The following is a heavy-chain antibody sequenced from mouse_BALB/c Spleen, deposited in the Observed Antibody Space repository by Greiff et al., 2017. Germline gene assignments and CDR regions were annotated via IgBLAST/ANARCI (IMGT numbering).Heavy chain of an antibody. D-gene: IGHD2-4*01. J-gene: IGHJ2*01. CDR3: ARQGDYHFDY. CDR1: GFTFSSYG. CDR2: ISSGGSYT. Sequence: DVMLVESGGDLVKPGGSLKLSCAASGFTFSSYGMSWVRQTPDKRLEWVATISSGGSYTYYPDSVKGRFTISRDNAKNTLYLQMSSLKSEDTAMYYCARQGDYHFDYWGQGTTLTVSS. V-gene: IGHV5-6*02.